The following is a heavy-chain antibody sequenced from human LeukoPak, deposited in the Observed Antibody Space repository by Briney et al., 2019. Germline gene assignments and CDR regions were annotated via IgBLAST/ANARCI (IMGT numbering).Heavy chain of an antibody. CDR2: IYYSGST. CDR1: GGSISSSSYY. Sequence: PSETLSLTCTVSGGSISSSSYYWGWIRQPPGKGLEWIGSIYYSGSTYYNPSLKSRATISVDTSKNQFSLKLSSVTAADTAVYYCARAIAARTRGGMDVWGQGTTVTVSS. J-gene: IGHJ6*02. V-gene: IGHV4-39*01. CDR3: ARAIAARTRGGMDV. D-gene: IGHD6-6*01.